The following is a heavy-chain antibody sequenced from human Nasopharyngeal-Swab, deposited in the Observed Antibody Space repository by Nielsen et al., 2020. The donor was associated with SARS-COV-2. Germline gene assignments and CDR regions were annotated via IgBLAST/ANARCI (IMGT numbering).Heavy chain of an antibody. CDR1: GYTFTGYY. Sequence: ASVNVSCKASGYTFTGYYMHWVRQAPGQGLAWMGWINPNSGGTNYAQKFQGWVTMTRDTSISTAYMELSRLRSDDTAGYYCARGSSGVGATSFLYYYYMDVWGKGTTVTVSS. J-gene: IGHJ6*03. V-gene: IGHV1-2*04. CDR2: INPNSGGT. CDR3: ARGSSGVGATSFLYYYYMDV. D-gene: IGHD1-26*01.